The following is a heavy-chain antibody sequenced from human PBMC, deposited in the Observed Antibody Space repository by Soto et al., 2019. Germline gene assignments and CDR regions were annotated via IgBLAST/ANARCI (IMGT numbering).Heavy chain of an antibody. CDR3: ARQYYYDCRSHSLDY. Sequence: GGSLRLSCAASGFTFSRYWMNWVRQAPGKGLEWVANIKEDGSVKYYVGSVEGRFTISRDNAKYSMYLQMNSLRADDTAVYYCARQYYYDCRSHSLDYWGQGTLVTVSS. CDR1: GFTFSRYW. D-gene: IGHD3-22*01. J-gene: IGHJ4*02. V-gene: IGHV3-7*01. CDR2: IKEDGSVK.